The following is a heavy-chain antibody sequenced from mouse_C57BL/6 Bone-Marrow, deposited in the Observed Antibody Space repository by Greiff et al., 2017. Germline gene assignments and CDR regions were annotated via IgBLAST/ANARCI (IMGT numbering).Heavy chain of an antibody. CDR3: ARGRMERPGGYFDY. J-gene: IGHJ2*01. V-gene: IGHV1-22*01. CDR1: GYTFTDYN. Sequence: VQLQQSGPELVKPGASVKMSCKASGYTFTDYNMHWVKQSHGKSLEWIGYINPNNGGTSYNQKFKGKATLTVNKSSSTAYMELRSLTSEDSAVYYCARGRMERPGGYFDYWGQGTTLTVSS. D-gene: IGHD2-3*01. CDR2: INPNNGGT.